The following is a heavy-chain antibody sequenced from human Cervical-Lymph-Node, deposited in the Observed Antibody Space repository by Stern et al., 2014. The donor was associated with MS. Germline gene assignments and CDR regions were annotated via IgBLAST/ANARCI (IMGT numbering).Heavy chain of an antibody. D-gene: IGHD4-17*01. J-gene: IGHJ3*02. V-gene: IGHV4-30-2*01. CDR1: GGSISSGGYS. CDR3: ARSSTVTPNAFDI. Sequence: QLQLQESGSGLVKPSQTLSLTCAVSGGSISSGGYSWSWIRQPPGKGLEGIGYIYHSGRTYYNPSLKSRVTISVDRSKNQFSLKLSSVTAADTAVYYCARSSTVTPNAFDIWGQGTMVTVSS. CDR2: IYHSGRT.